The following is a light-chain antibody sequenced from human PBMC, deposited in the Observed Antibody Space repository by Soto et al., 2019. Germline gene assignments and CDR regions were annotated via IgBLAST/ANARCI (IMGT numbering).Light chain of an antibody. Sequence: QSVLTQPPSVSGAPGQRVTISCTGSSSNIGAGYDVHWYQQLPGTAPKLLIYDNNNRPSGVPDRFSGSKSGTSASLAITGLQAEDDADYYCQAYASSLSGVVLGGGTKLTVL. CDR3: QAYASSLSGVV. CDR1: SSNIGAGYD. CDR2: DNN. J-gene: IGLJ2*01. V-gene: IGLV1-40*01.